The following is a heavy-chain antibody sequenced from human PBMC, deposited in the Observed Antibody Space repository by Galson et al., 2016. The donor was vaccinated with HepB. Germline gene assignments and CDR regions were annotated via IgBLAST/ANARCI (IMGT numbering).Heavy chain of an antibody. V-gene: IGHV3-48*02. Sequence: SLRLSCAASAFTFSIYGMNWVRQAPGKGLEWVSYISSNSSTIYYTDPVKGRFTISRDNARNSLYLQMNSLRDEDTAVYYCARDGIHCTSTTCFESWFDPWGQGTLVTVSS. D-gene: IGHD2-2*01. J-gene: IGHJ5*02. CDR3: ARDGIHCTSTTCFESWFDP. CDR2: ISSNSSTI. CDR1: AFTFSIYG.